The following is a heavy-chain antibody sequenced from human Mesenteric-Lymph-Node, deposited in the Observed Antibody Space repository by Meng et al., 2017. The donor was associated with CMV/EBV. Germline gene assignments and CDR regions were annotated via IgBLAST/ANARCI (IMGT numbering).Heavy chain of an antibody. CDR3: AHMRGIGRWFDP. D-gene: IGHD2-21*01. J-gene: IGHJ5*02. V-gene: IGHV4-59*03. CDR1: GGSMSPYY. CDR2: IFSSGNT. Sequence: GSLRLSCTVSGGSMSPYYWAWFRQPPGKGLEWIGYIFSSGNTHYNVSLETRTTISMDTSKSQFSLKLRSATAADTAVYYCAHMRGIGRWFDPWARERWSPSPQ.